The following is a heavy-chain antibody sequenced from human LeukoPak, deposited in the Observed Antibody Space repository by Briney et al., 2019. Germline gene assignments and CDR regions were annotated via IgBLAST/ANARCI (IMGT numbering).Heavy chain of an antibody. Sequence: ASVKVSCKASGYTFTSYSMNWVRQAPGQGLEWMGWINTNTGNPTYAQGFTGRFVFSLDTSVSTAYLQISSLKAEDTAVYYCARIVRKMATISYYYGMDVWGQGTTVTVSS. CDR1: GYTFTSYS. D-gene: IGHD5-24*01. CDR2: INTNTGNP. J-gene: IGHJ6*02. CDR3: ARIVRKMATISYYYGMDV. V-gene: IGHV7-4-1*02.